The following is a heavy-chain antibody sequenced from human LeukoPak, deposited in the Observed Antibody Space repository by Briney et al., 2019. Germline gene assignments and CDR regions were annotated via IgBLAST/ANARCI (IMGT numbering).Heavy chain of an antibody. CDR2: IYYSGST. CDR3: ASKQLWPLNWFDP. D-gene: IGHD5-18*01. V-gene: IGHV4-39*07. CDR1: GGSISSSSYY. Sequence: PSETLSLTCTVSGGSISSSSYYWGWIRQPPGKGLEWIGSIYYSGSTYYNPSLKSRVTISVDTSKNQFSLKLSSVTAADTAVYYCASKQLWPLNWFDPWGQGTLVTVSS. J-gene: IGHJ5*01.